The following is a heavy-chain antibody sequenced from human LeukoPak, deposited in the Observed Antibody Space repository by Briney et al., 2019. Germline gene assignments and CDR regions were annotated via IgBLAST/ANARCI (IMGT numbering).Heavy chain of an antibody. D-gene: IGHD4-17*01. CDR3: ASSVTTYSYFDY. V-gene: IGHV3-66*01. CDR2: IYSGGST. J-gene: IGHJ4*02. CDR1: GFTVSSNY. Sequence: GGSLRLSCAASGFTVSSNYMSWVRQAPGKGLEWVSVIYSGGSTYYADSVKGRFTISRDNSKNTLYLQMNSLRAEDTAVYYCASSVTTYSYFDYWGQGTLVTVSS.